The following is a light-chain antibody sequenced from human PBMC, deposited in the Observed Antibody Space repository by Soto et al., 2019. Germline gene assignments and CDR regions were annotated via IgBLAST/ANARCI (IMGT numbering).Light chain of an antibody. CDR2: GAS. CDR3: QHYNNWPPLT. V-gene: IGKV3-15*01. CDR1: QSVSSN. Sequence: EIVMTQSPATLSVSPGERATLSCRASQSVSSNLARYQQKPVQAPRLLIYGASTRATGIPARFSGSESGTEFSLTISSLQSEDFAVYSCQHYNNWPPLTFGGGTKVEIK. J-gene: IGKJ4*01.